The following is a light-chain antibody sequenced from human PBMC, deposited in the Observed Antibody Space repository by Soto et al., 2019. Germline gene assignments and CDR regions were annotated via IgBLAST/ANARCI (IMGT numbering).Light chain of an antibody. J-gene: IGLJ3*02. CDR3: SSYAPSYTWV. V-gene: IGLV2-14*01. Sequence: QSALTQPASVSGSPGQSITISCTGTSSDVGGYNFVSWYQQEPDKAPKLMIYDVSNRPSGVSNRFSGSKSGNTASLTISGLQAEDEADYYCSSYAPSYTWVFGGGTQLTVL. CDR2: DVS. CDR1: SSDVGGYNF.